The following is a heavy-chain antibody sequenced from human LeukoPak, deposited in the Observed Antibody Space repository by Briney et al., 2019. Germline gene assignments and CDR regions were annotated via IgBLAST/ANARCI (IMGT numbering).Heavy chain of an antibody. CDR3: ARHLSGVTGYTYGRGIDY. J-gene: IGHJ4*02. Sequence: GGSLRLSCAASRFTFSNYAMSWVRQAPGKGLEWVSAITGNGDYTDYADSVKGRFTISRDNAKTSLYLQMNSLRAEDTAVYYCARHLSGVTGYTYGRGIDYWGQGTLVTVSS. CDR1: RFTFSNYA. V-gene: IGHV3-21*01. CDR2: ITGNGDYT. D-gene: IGHD5-18*01.